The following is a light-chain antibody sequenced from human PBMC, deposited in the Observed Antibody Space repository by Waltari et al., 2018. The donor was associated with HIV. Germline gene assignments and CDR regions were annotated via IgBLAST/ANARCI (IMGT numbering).Light chain of an antibody. CDR1: QSLLHTDEQNY. Sequence: DIVMNQSPLSLPVTAGDAASISCSSSQSLLHTDEQNYLHSYVQMPGQSPQLLISMASNRTSRVPDNVSGSGAGTDFTLKISRVEAEDVGVCYCVQILQNGFTFGPGT. V-gene: IGKV2-28*01. CDR2: MAS. CDR3: VQILQNGFT. J-gene: IGKJ3*01.